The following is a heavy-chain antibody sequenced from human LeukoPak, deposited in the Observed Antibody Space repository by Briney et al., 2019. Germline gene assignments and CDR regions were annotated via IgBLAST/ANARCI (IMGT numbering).Heavy chain of an antibody. J-gene: IGHJ5*02. CDR1: GASISIYY. Sequence: SETLSLTCTVSGASISIYYWSWIRQPPGKELEWIGYIYYSGSTNYNPSLKSRVTISVDTSKDQFSLKLTSVTTADTAVYYCARKGRSIAVAGTWFDPWGQGTLVTVSS. V-gene: IGHV4-59*01. D-gene: IGHD6-19*01. CDR3: ARKGRSIAVAGTWFDP. CDR2: IYYSGST.